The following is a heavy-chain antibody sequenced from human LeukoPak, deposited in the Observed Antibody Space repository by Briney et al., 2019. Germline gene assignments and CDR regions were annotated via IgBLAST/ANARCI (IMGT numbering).Heavy chain of an antibody. V-gene: IGHV1-69*05. CDR1: GGTFSSYA. Sequence: ASVKVSCKASGGTFSSYAISWVRQAPGQGLEWMGGIIPIFGTANYAQKFQGRVTITTDESTSTAYMELSSLRSEDTAVYYCARGVVPAAIWSAFDIWGQGTMVTVSS. J-gene: IGHJ3*02. CDR3: ARGVVPAAIWSAFDI. CDR2: IIPIFGTA. D-gene: IGHD2-2*02.